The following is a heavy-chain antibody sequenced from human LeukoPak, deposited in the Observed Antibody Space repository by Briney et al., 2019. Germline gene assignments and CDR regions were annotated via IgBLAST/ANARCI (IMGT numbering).Heavy chain of an antibody. J-gene: IGHJ4*02. CDR2: IYPGDSDN. Sequence: GASRKISCKGSGYSFTTYWFGWGRQMPGKGLEWMGIIYPGDSDNRYSPYFQGQVTISADKSISTAYLQWSSLKASDTAMYYCARLVGASWLGSGDYWGQGTLVTVSS. CDR3: ARLVGASWLGSGDY. D-gene: IGHD1-26*01. V-gene: IGHV5-51*01. CDR1: GYSFTTYW.